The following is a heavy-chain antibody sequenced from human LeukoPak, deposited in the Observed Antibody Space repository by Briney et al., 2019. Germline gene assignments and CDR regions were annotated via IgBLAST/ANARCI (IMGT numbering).Heavy chain of an antibody. CDR3: ARDSGRITIFGVVTPSDAFDI. J-gene: IGHJ3*02. V-gene: IGHV4-4*07. Sequence: SETLSLTCTVSGGSISSYYWSWIRQPAGKGLEWIGRIYTSGSTNYNPSLKSRVTMSVDTSKNQFSLKLSSVTAADTAVYYCARDSGRITIFGVVTPSDAFDIWGQGTMVTVSP. CDR1: GGSISSYY. D-gene: IGHD3-3*01. CDR2: IYTSGST.